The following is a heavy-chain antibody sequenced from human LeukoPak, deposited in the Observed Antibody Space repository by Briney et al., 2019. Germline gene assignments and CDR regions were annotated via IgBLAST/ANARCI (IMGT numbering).Heavy chain of an antibody. V-gene: IGHV4-30-2*01. J-gene: IGHJ2*01. CDR3: ASGMEGWYFDL. CDR2: VYHGGST. CDR1: GGSISSGGYY. Sequence: PSETLSLTCSVSGGSISSGGYYWSWIRQPPGKGLEWIGFVYHGGSTFYSPSLKSRVTMSLDRFKNQFSLILYSVTAADTALYFCASGMEGWYFDLWGRGTLVTVSS. D-gene: IGHD3-3*01.